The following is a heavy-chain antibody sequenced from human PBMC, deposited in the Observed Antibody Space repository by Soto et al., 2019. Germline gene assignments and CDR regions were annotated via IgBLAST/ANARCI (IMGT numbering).Heavy chain of an antibody. Sequence: QVQLVESGGGLVKAGASLRLSCAASGFTLRDFYMTWMRQTPGKGLEWVSYISNSGSSMSYADSVKGRFTTSRDNAKNSLYLQMNSLRAEDTAVYYCARDYSNGGFDIWGQGTMVTVSS. CDR2: ISNSGSSM. CDR1: GFTLRDFY. J-gene: IGHJ3*02. D-gene: IGHD4-4*01. V-gene: IGHV3-11*01. CDR3: ARDYSNGGFDI.